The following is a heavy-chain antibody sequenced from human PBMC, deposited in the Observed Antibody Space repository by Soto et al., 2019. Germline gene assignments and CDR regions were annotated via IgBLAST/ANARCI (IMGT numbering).Heavy chain of an antibody. CDR3: ARGGTSYYYDSSGSSLDY. J-gene: IGHJ4*02. CDR1: GFTFSSYA. D-gene: IGHD3-22*01. CDR2: ISYDGSNK. V-gene: IGHV3-30-3*01. Sequence: GSLRLSCAASGFTFSSYAMHWVRQAPGKGLEWVAVISYDGSNKYYADSVKGRFTISRDNSKNTLYLQMNSLRAEDTAVYYCARGGTSYYYDSSGSSLDYWGQGTLVTVSS.